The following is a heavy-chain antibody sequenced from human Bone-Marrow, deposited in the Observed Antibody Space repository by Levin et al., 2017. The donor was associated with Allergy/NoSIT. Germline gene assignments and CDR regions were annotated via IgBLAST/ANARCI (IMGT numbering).Heavy chain of an antibody. V-gene: IGHV3-30*04. CDR2: ISYDGKNN. CDR1: GFTFNTSI. J-gene: IGHJ4*02. D-gene: IGHD6-19*01. CDR3: AREGYSSGWAVVDS. Sequence: LSLTCAASGFTFNTSIMHWLRQAPGKGLEWVAMISYDGKNNYNADSVQGRFTISRDNSENTLYLQMNNLRNEDTGVYYCAREGYSSGWAVVDSWGQGTLVTVSS.